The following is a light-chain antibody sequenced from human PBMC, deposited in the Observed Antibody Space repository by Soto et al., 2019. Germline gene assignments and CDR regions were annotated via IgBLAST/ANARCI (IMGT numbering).Light chain of an antibody. J-gene: IGLJ1*01. CDR2: DVT. V-gene: IGLV2-11*01. Sequence: QSALTQPCSVSGSPGQSVAISCTGTTSDVGGYDYVSWYQQHPGKAPELIIFDVTKRPSGVPDRFSGSKSGNTASLTISGLQAEDEADYFCCSYAGDFYVFGSGTKVTVL. CDR3: CSYAGDFYV. CDR1: TSDVGGYDY.